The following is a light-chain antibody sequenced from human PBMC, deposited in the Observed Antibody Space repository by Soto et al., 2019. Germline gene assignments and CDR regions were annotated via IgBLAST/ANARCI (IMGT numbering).Light chain of an antibody. CDR3: QKYNGGPLT. V-gene: IGKV1-27*01. CDR2: AAS. Sequence: DIRMTQSPSSLSASVGDRVTITCRASQGISNYLAWYQQKPWKVPKLLIYAASALQSGVPSRFSGTGSGTDFTLTINTLQPEDVATYYCQKYNGGPLTFGGGTKVDIK. J-gene: IGKJ4*01. CDR1: QGISNY.